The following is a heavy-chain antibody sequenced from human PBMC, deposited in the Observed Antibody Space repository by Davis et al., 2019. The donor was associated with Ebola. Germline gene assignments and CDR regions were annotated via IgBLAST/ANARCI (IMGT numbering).Heavy chain of an antibody. J-gene: IGHJ4*02. CDR1: GYTFTGYY. V-gene: IGHV1-2*02. CDR3: ARDRYIWGSYPDY. Sequence: ASVQVSCKASGYTFTGYYMHWVRPAPGQGLAWMGWINPNSGGTNYAQKFQGRVTMTRDTSISTAYMELGRLRSDDTAVYYCARDRYIWGSYPDYWGQGTLVTVSS. D-gene: IGHD3-16*02. CDR2: INPNSGGT.